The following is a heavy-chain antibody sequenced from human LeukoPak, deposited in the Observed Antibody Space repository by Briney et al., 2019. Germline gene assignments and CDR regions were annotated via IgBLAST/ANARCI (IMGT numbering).Heavy chain of an antibody. Sequence: SETLSLTCTVSGGSLSSYYWSWIRQPAGKVLEWIGRIYTSGSTNYNPSLKSRVTMSVDTSKNQFSLKLSSVTAADTAVYYCARDILRFLEWTDDAFDIWGQGTMVTVSS. V-gene: IGHV4-4*07. CDR2: IYTSGST. D-gene: IGHD3-3*01. J-gene: IGHJ3*02. CDR3: ARDILRFLEWTDDAFDI. CDR1: GGSLSSYY.